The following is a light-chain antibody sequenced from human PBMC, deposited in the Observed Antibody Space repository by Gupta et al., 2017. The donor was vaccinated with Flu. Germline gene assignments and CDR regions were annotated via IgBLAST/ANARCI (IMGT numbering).Light chain of an antibody. CDR1: SSDVGNDKY. J-gene: IGLJ3*02. Sequence: ISCTGTSSDVGNDKYVSWYQQHPDKAPRLIIYEVSNRPSGVSNRFSGSKSGNTASLTISGLQTDDEADYYCSSYSTTSTPWVFGGGTKLTVL. CDR3: SSYSTTSTPWV. V-gene: IGLV2-14*01. CDR2: EVS.